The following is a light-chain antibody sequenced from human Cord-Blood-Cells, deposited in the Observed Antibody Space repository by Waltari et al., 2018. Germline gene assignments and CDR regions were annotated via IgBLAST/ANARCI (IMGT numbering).Light chain of an antibody. J-gene: IGKJ1*01. CDR1: QSVLYSSNNKNY. CDR3: QQYYSTPWT. V-gene: IGKV4-1*01. Sequence: DIVMTHPPDSLAVSLGETATINCKSSQSVLYSSNNKNYLAWYQQKPGQPPKLLIYWASSRQSGVPDRFSGSGSGTDFTLTISSLQAEDVAVYYCQQYYSTPWTFGQGTKVEIK. CDR2: WAS.